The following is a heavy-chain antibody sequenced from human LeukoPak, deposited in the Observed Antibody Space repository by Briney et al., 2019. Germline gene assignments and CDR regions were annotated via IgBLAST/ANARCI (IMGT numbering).Heavy chain of an antibody. D-gene: IGHD3-16*01. CDR3: ARDGGVAAYYFDY. V-gene: IGHV3-33*01. J-gene: IGHJ4*02. CDR1: GFTFSSYG. Sequence: GGSLRLSCAASGFTFSSYGMHWVRQAPGKGLEWVAVVWYDGDNKFYADSVKGRFTISRDNSKNTLYLQMNSLRAEDTAIYYCARDGGVAAYYFDYWAQEPLVTVSS. CDR2: VWYDGDNK.